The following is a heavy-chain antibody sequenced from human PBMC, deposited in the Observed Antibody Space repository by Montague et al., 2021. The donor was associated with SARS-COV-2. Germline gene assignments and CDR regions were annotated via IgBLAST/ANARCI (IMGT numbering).Heavy chain of an antibody. CDR2: ISNTGRT. V-gene: IGHV4-31*03. CDR3: ARNRGCGAGGADYDDL. D-gene: IGHD2-21*01. CDR1: GGSFGGENYY. J-gene: IGHJ2*01. Sequence: TLYLTCSVSGGSFGGENYYWSWIRQPPGKSLEWIAYISNTGRTFYNPSLQSRLRTSLDTSKNQLSLTLTSVTAADTAIYYCARNRGCGAGGADYDDLWGRGTLVTVSS.